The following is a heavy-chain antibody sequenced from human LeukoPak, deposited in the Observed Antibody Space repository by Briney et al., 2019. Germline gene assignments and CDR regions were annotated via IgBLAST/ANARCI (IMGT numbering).Heavy chain of an antibody. CDR2: IYYSGST. CDR1: GGSISSGDYY. CDR3: ARTGIAALSAPRVDY. V-gene: IGHV4-30-4*01. Sequence: SQTLSLTCTVSGGSISSGDYYWSWIRQPPGKGLEWIGYIYYSGSTYYNPSLKSRVTISVDTSKNQFSLKLSSVTAADTAVYYCARTGIAALSAPRVDYWGQGTLVTVSS. J-gene: IGHJ4*02. D-gene: IGHD6-6*01.